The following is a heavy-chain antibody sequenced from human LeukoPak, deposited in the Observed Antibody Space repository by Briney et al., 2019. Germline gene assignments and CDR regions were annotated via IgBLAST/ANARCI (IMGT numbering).Heavy chain of an antibody. Sequence: PSETLSLTRAVYGGSFSGYHWSWIRDPPRKGLEWIGEINNSGSTKYNPSLKSRVTISVHTSKNQFSLKLSAVTAADTAVYYCARAPPYFDYWGQGTLVTVSS. CDR2: INNSGST. V-gene: IGHV4-34*01. CDR3: ARAPPYFDY. CDR1: GGSFSGYH. J-gene: IGHJ4*02.